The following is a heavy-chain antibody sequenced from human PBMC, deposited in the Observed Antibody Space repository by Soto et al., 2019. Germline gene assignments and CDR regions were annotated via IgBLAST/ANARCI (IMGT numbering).Heavy chain of an antibody. V-gene: IGHV3-30*18. Sequence: GGSLRLSCAASGFTFSSYGMHWVRQAPGKGLEWVAVISYDGSNKYYADSVKGRFTISRDNSKNTLYLQMNSLRAEDTAVYYCAKDRVATIMKAVSLDFDYWGQGTLVTVSS. CDR1: GFTFSSYG. CDR3: AKDRVATIMKAVSLDFDY. CDR2: ISYDGSNK. D-gene: IGHD5-12*01. J-gene: IGHJ4*02.